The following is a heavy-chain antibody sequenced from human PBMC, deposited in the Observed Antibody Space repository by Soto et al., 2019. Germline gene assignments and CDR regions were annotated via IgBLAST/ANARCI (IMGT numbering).Heavy chain of an antibody. V-gene: IGHV3-23*01. CDR3: AKTVASGGSSNIFDY. Sequence: GGSLRLSCAASGFTFSSYAMSWVRQAPGKGLEWVSAISGSGGSTYYADSVKGRFTISRDNSKNTLYLQMNSLRAEDTAVYYCAKTVASGGSSNIFDYWGQGTLVTVSS. D-gene: IGHD2-15*01. CDR1: GFTFSSYA. J-gene: IGHJ4*02. CDR2: ISGSGGST.